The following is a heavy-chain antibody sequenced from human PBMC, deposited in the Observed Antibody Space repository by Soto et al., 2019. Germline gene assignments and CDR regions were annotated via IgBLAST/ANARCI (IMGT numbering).Heavy chain of an antibody. J-gene: IGHJ4*02. Sequence: GALRLSCSASGFTFNMFSMHWVRQAPGKGLEWVARIWSDGTNEHYADSVKGRFTISRDNSKDTVYLQTNSLRIEDTAVYYCAKDFGFDSSGYDYWGQGTLVTVYS. V-gene: IGHV3-30*02. CDR3: AKDFGFDSSGYDY. D-gene: IGHD3-22*01. CDR2: IWSDGTNE. CDR1: GFTFNMFS.